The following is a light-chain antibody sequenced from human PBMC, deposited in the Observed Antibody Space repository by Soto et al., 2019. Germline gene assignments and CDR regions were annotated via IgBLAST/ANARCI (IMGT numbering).Light chain of an antibody. Sequence: DIQMTQSPSTLSASVGDRVTITCRASQSISTWLAWYQHKPGKAPKLLIYKASNLESGVPSRFSGSGSGTEFTLTISSLQPDDFATYYCQQYNRYWTFGQGTKVEI. V-gene: IGKV1-5*03. CDR2: KAS. CDR3: QQYNRYWT. CDR1: QSISTW. J-gene: IGKJ1*01.